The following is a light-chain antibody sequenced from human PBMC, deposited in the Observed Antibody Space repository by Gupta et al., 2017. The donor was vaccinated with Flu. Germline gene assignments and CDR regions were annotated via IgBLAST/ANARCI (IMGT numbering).Light chain of an antibody. Sequence: GDRVTITCRASQSITWLAWYQQKPGQAPRLLIYKASNLEGGVPSRFSGSGSGTEFTLTISSLQPDDFATYYCQQYSDLSPWTFGQGTKVEIK. CDR1: QSITW. V-gene: IGKV1-5*03. CDR3: QQYSDLSPWT. J-gene: IGKJ1*01. CDR2: KAS.